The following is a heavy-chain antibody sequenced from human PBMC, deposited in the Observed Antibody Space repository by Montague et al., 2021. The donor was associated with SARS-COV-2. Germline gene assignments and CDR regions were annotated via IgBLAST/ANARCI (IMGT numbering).Heavy chain of an antibody. D-gene: IGHD3-10*01. Sequence: SETPSLTCTVSGGSITRNYYWGWIRQPPGKGLEWVGNIYYSGTTFINPSLKSRVTISVDASKNQFSLNLTSVTAADTAVYYCARPLVRGVPKAFDIWGQGALVIVSS. V-gene: IGHV4-39*01. CDR2: IYYSGTT. J-gene: IGHJ3*02. CDR1: GGSITRNYY. CDR3: ARPLVRGVPKAFDI.